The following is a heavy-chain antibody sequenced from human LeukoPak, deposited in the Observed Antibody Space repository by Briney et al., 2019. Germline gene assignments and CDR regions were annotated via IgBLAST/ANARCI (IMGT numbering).Heavy chain of an antibody. Sequence: ASVKVSCKPSGYTFSNYGISWVRQAPGQGLEWMGWITAYNGNRLYAQRFQGRITLTTDTSTSTSYMELRSLEYDDTAIYYCARDNDKVVDHWGQGTLVTVSS. CDR3: ARDNDKVVDH. J-gene: IGHJ4*01. CDR2: ITAYNGNR. V-gene: IGHV1-18*01. D-gene: IGHD1-1*01. CDR1: GYTFSNYG.